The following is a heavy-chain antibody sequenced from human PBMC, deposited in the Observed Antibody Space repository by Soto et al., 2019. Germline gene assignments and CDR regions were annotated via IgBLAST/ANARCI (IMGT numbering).Heavy chain of an antibody. V-gene: IGHV3-30-3*01. D-gene: IGHD3-16*01. CDR3: ARPWGQLSTYYYGMDT. J-gene: IGHJ6*02. CDR1: GFTFRNYA. Sequence: QVQLAESGGGVVQPGRSLTLSCAASGFTFRNYAMHWVRQAPGKGLEWVATISYDGDNKYYTDSVKGPFTISRDNSKNTLYLQMNRLRPEETAVYYCARPWGQLSTYYYGMDTWGQGTTVTVSS. CDR2: ISYDGDNK.